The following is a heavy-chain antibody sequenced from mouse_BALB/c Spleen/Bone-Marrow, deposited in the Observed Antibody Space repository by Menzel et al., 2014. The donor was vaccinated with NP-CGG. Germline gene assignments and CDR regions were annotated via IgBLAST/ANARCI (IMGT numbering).Heavy chain of an antibody. CDR3: ARHGVYYGSSLFAY. D-gene: IGHD1-1*01. CDR1: EYEFPSHD. V-gene: IGHV5-2*01. CDR2: INSDGGST. J-gene: IGHJ3*01. Sequence: EVMLVESGGGLVQPGESLKLSCESNEYEFPSHDMSWVRKTPEKRLELVAAINSDGGSTYYPDTMERRFIISRDNSKKTLYLQMSSLRSEDTAFYYCARHGVYYGSSLFAYWGQGTLVTVSA.